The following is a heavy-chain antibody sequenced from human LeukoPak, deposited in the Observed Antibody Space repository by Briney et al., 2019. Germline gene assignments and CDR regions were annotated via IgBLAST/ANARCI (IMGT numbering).Heavy chain of an antibody. J-gene: IGHJ6*03. CDR1: GFTFSSYS. D-gene: IGHD3-3*01. CDR2: ISRSSSTI. CDR3: ARVTIFGVVSPRYYYMDV. Sequence: PGGSLRLSCAASGFTFSSYSMNWVRQAPGKGLEWVSYISRSSSTIYYADSVKGRFTISRDNAKNSLYLQMNSLRAEDTAVYYCARVTIFGVVSPRYYYMDVWGKGTTVTVSS. V-gene: IGHV3-48*01.